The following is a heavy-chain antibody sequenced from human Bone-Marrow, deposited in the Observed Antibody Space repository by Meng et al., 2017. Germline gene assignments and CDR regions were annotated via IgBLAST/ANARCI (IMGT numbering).Heavy chain of an antibody. CDR1: GFTFSNAW. CDR3: SGHVDY. Sequence: GESLQISCAASGFTFSNAWMTWVRQAPGKGLEWIGRMKSNVDGGTVDYAAAVKGRFFTSRDDSENTFYLQMNSLKTEDTAVYYCSGHVDYWGQGTLVTVSS. CDR2: MKSNVDGGTV. V-gene: IGHV3-15*01. J-gene: IGHJ4*02.